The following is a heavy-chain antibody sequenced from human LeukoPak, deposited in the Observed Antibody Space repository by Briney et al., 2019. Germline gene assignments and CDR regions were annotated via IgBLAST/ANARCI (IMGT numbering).Heavy chain of an antibody. J-gene: IGHJ6*03. V-gene: IGHV1-69*06. CDR2: IIPIFGTA. D-gene: IGHD1-26*01. CDR3: ARVGATPIYYMDV. CDR1: GGTFSSYA. Sequence: SVKVSCKASGGTFSSYAISWVRQAPGQGLEWMGGIIPIFGTANYAQKFQGRVTTTADKSTSTAYMELSSLRSEDTAVYYCARVGATPIYYMDVWGKGTTVTVSS.